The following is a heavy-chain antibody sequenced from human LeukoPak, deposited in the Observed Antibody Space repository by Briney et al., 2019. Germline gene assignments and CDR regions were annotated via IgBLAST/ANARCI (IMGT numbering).Heavy chain of an antibody. J-gene: IGHJ4*02. Sequence: PGGSLRLSCAASGFIFSSYSMNWVRQAPGKGLEWVSSISSSSSYIYYADSVKGRFTISRDNAKNSLYLQMNSLRAEDTAVYYCASESGSGSSAFDYWGQGTLVTVSS. CDR3: ASESGSGSSAFDY. D-gene: IGHD3-10*01. CDR1: GFIFSSYS. CDR2: ISSSSSYI. V-gene: IGHV3-21*01.